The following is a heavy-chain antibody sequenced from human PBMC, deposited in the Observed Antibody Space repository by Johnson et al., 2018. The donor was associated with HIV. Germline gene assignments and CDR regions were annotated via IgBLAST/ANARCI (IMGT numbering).Heavy chain of an antibody. J-gene: IGHJ3*02. Sequence: QVQLVESGGGLVKPGGSLRLSCAAFGFTFFDYYMSWIRQAPGKGLEWVSYISSSGSTIYYADSVKGRFTISRDNAKNSLYLQMNSLRAEDTAVYYCARVRRREQKLDAFDIWGQGTMVTVSS. CDR3: ARVRRREQKLDAFDI. V-gene: IGHV3-11*04. D-gene: IGHD1-26*01. CDR2: ISSSGSTI. CDR1: GFTFFDYY.